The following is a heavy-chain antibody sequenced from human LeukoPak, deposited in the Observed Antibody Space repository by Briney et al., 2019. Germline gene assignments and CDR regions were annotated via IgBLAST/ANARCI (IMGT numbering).Heavy chain of an antibody. CDR3: AKGPPDVVIPAAPMYNWFDP. Sequence: GGSLRLSCAASGFTFSSYGMHWVRQAPGKGLEWVAVISYDGSNKYYADSVKGRFTISRDNSKNTLYLQMNSLRAEDTAVYYCAKGPPDVVIPAAPMYNWFDPWGQGTLVTVSS. J-gene: IGHJ5*02. CDR2: ISYDGSNK. V-gene: IGHV3-30*18. CDR1: GFTFSSYG. D-gene: IGHD2-2*01.